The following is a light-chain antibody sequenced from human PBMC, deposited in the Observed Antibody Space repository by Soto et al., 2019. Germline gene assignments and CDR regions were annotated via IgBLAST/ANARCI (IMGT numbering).Light chain of an antibody. CDR3: QQSYSMVT. J-gene: IGKJ3*01. Sequence: DIQMTQSPSSLSASVGDRVTITCRASQSISSYLNWYQQKPGKAPKLLIYAASSLQSGVPSRFSGSGSWTDFTLTISSLQPEDFATYYCQQSYSMVTFGPGTKVDIK. CDR2: AAS. V-gene: IGKV1-39*01. CDR1: QSISSY.